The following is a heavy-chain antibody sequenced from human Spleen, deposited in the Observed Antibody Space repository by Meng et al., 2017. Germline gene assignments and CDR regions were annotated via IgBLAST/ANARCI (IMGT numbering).Heavy chain of an antibody. CDR2: IYHSGST. V-gene: IGHV4-4*02. CDR1: GGSISSNNW. CDR3: ASQVFSGLNWFGP. Sequence: QVQRQGSGPGLVKPSGTLSLTCAVSGGSISSNNWWSWVRQPPGKGLEWIGEIYHSGSTNYNPSLKSRVTMSVDKSKNQFSLKLSSVTAADTAVYYCASQVFSGLNWFGPWGQGTLVTVSS. J-gene: IGHJ5*02. D-gene: IGHD3-10*01.